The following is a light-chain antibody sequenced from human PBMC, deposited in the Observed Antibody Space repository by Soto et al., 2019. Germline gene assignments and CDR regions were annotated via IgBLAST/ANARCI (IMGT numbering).Light chain of an antibody. CDR2: ENN. Sequence: QSVLTQPPSVSAAPGPKVTISCSGSSSNIGNNYVSWYQQLPGTAPKLLIYENNKRPSGIPDRFSGSKSGTSATLGITGLQTGDEADYSCGTWDSSLRAGGFGGGTQLTVL. CDR1: SSNIGNNY. CDR3: GTWDSSLRAGG. V-gene: IGLV1-51*02. J-gene: IGLJ3*02.